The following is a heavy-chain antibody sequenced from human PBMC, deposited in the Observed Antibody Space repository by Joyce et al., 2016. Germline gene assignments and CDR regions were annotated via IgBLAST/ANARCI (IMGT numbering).Heavy chain of an antibody. CDR1: GLTFGDYA. V-gene: IGHV3-9*01. CDR3: AKDQNWKDLRTFDY. D-gene: IGHD1-1*01. Sequence: EVQLGESGGVLVQPGRSLRLSCAGSGLTFGDYAMHWVRQAPGKGLEWVSGINWNSDMIGYADSVKGRFTISRDNAKNSLYLQMNSLRAEDTALYYCAKDQNWKDLRTFDYWGQGTLVTVSS. J-gene: IGHJ4*02. CDR2: INWNSDMI.